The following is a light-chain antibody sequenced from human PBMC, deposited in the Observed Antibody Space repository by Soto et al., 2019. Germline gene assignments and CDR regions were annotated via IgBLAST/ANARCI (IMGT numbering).Light chain of an antibody. CDR3: QQANSFPLT. J-gene: IGKJ4*01. CDR2: AAS. V-gene: IGKV1-12*01. CDR1: QGISSY. Sequence: IRMTQSPSSLSASTGDRVTITCRASQGISSYLAWYQQKPGKAPKLLIYAASSLQSGVPSRFSGSGSGTDFTLTISSLQPEDFATYYCQQANSFPLTFGGGTKVDIK.